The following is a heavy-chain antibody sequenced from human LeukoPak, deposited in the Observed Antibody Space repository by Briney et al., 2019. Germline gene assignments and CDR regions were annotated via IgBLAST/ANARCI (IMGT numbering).Heavy chain of an antibody. CDR3: ARGNPRRRPNYYDSSGYYSPTRRVGFDI. Sequence: SETLSLTCAVYGGSFSGYYWSWIRHPPGKGLEWIGEINHSGSTKYNPSLKSRFTISVDTSKNQFSLKLSSVTAADTAVYYCARGNPRRRPNYYDSSGYYSPTRRVGFDIWGQGTMVTVSS. J-gene: IGHJ3*02. CDR2: INHSGST. V-gene: IGHV4-34*01. D-gene: IGHD3-22*01. CDR1: GGSFSGYY.